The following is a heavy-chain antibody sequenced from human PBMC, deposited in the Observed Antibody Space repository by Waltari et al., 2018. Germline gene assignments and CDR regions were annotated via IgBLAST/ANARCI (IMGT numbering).Heavy chain of an antibody. D-gene: IGHD6-19*01. J-gene: IGHJ5*02. Sequence: QVQLQESGPGLVKPSETLSLTCTVSGYSISSGYYWGWIRQPPGKGLEWIGSIYHSGSTYYNPSLKSRVTISVDTSKNQFSLKLSSVTAADTAVYYCARDQKPPRGSGWYDWFDPWGQGTLVTVSS. CDR3: ARDQKPPRGSGWYDWFDP. CDR2: IYHSGST. CDR1: GYSISSGYY. V-gene: IGHV4-38-2*02.